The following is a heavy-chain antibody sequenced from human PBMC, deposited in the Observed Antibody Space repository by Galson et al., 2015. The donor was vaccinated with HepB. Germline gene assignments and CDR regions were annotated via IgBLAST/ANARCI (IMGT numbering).Heavy chain of an antibody. D-gene: IGHD3-16*01. V-gene: IGHV4-34*01. CDR2: INHSGST. CDR3: ARGRGHGGRWFDP. CDR1: GASFSDYY. Sequence: ETLSLTCAVYGASFSDYYWSWVRQPPGKGLEWIGRINHSGSTNYNPPLKTRVAISIDTSKNQLSLTVSSVTAADTAVYYCARGRGHGGRWFDPWGQGTLVTVSS. J-gene: IGHJ5*02.